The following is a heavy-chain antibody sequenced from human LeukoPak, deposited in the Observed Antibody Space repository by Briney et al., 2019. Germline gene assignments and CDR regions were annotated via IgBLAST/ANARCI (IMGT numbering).Heavy chain of an antibody. CDR2: IQSDGSEI. V-gene: IGHV3-30*02. Sequence: GGSLRLSCAASGFSFSDSGIHWVRQAPGKGLEWVSFIQSDGSEIFYADSVKGRFTISRDNSKNTVFLQMNSLRAEDTAVYYCARDLPYLGAYYYYYYMDVWGKGTTVTVSS. CDR3: ARDLPYLGAYYYYYYMDV. D-gene: IGHD1-26*01. J-gene: IGHJ6*03. CDR1: GFSFSDSG.